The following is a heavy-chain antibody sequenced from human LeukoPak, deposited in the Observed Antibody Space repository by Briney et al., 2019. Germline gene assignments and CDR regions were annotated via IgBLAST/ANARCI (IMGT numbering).Heavy chain of an antibody. CDR2: ISSSSSTI. CDR1: GFTFSSYS. Sequence: GGSLRLSCAASGFTFSSYSMNWVRQAPGKGLEWVSYISSSSSTIYYADSVKGRFTISRDNAKNSLYLQMNSLRAEDTAVYYCVRDGPWERVDFDYWGQGTLVTVSS. D-gene: IGHD1-26*01. V-gene: IGHV3-48*04. CDR3: VRDGPWERVDFDY. J-gene: IGHJ4*02.